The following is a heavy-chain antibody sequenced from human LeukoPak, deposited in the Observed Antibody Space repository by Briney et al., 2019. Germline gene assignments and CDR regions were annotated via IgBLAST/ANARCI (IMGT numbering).Heavy chain of an antibody. J-gene: IGHJ6*02. D-gene: IGHD6-19*01. V-gene: IGHV3-66*01. CDR2: IYSGGST. CDR1: GFTVSSNY. CDR3: ARLADYYYYGMDV. Sequence: GGSLRLSCAASGFTVSSNYMSWVRQAPGKGLEWVSVIYSGGSTYYADSVKGRFTISRDNSKNTLYLQMNSLRAEDTAVYYCARLADYYYYGMDVWGQGSLVTVSS.